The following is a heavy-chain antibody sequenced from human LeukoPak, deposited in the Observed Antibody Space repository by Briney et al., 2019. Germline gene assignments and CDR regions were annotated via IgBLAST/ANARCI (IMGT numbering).Heavy chain of an antibody. CDR2: INPNSGGT. Sequence: GASVKASCKASGYTFTGYYMHWVRQAPGQGLEWMGWINPNSGGTNYAQKFQGRVTMTRDTSISTAYMELSRLRSDDTAVYYCARDHKTLEWLFLPDWGQGTLVTVSS. J-gene: IGHJ4*02. CDR3: ARDHKTLEWLFLPD. CDR1: GYTFTGYY. D-gene: IGHD3-3*01. V-gene: IGHV1-2*02.